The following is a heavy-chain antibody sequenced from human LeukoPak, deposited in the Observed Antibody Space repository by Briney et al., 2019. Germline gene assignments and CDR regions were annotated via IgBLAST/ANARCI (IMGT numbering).Heavy chain of an antibody. V-gene: IGHV1-69*01. Sequence: SVKVSCKASGGTFSSYAISWVRQAPGQGLEWMGGIIPIFGTANYAQKFQGRVTITSDESTSTAYMELSSLRSEDTAVYYCARGHCSSSSCYHYYYYYMDVWGKGATVTVSS. D-gene: IGHD2-2*01. CDR2: IIPIFGTA. J-gene: IGHJ6*03. CDR3: ARGHCSSSSCYHYYYYYMDV. CDR1: GGTFSSYA.